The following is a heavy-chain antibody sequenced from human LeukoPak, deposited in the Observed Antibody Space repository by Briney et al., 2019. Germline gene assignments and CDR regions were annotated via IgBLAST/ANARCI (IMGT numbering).Heavy chain of an antibody. CDR1: GFTFSNAW. V-gene: IGHV3-48*01. D-gene: IGHD3-3*01. J-gene: IGHJ3*02. Sequence: GGSLRLSCAASGFTFSNAWMSWVRQAPGKGLEWVSYISSSSSTIYYADSVKGRFTISRDNAKNSLYLQMNSLRAEDTAVYYCARSTLDSSYDFWSGYPQGAFDIWGQGTMVTVSS. CDR3: ARSTLDSSYDFWSGYPQGAFDI. CDR2: ISSSSSTI.